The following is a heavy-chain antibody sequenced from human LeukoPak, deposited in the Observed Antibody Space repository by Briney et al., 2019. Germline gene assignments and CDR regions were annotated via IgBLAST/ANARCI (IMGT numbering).Heavy chain of an antibody. CDR2: ISSSSSYI. CDR1: GFTFSSYS. CDR3: ARGPGYCSSTSCHSRAFDY. J-gene: IGHJ4*02. V-gene: IGHV3-21*01. Sequence: GGSLRLSCAASGFTFSSYSMNWVRQAPGKGLEWVSPISSSSSYIYYADSAKGRFTISRDNAKNSLYLQMNSLRAEDTAVYYCARGPGYCSSTSCHSRAFDYWGQGTLVTVSS. D-gene: IGHD2-2*02.